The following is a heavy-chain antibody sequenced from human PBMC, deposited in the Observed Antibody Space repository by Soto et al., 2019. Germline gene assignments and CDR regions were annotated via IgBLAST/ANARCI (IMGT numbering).Heavy chain of an antibody. CDR1: GYTFTSYA. CDR2: INAGNGNT. V-gene: IGHV1-3*01. CDR3: ARDDFWSGYYYYYMDV. D-gene: IGHD3-3*01. J-gene: IGHJ6*03. Sequence: ASVKVSCKASGYTFTSYAMHWVRQAPGQRLEWMGWINAGNGNTKYSQKFQGRVTITRDTSASTAYMELSSLRSEDTAVYYCARDDFWSGYYYYYMDVWGKGTTVTVSS.